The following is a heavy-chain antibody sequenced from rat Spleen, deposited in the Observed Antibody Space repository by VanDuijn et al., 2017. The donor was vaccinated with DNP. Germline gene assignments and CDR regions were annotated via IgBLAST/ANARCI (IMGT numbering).Heavy chain of an antibody. Sequence: EVQLQESGPGLVKPSQSLSLTCSVTGYSITSNYWGWIRKFPGNKMEWMAYISYSGITGFNPSLKSRISITRDTSKNQFFLQLNSVTTEDTARYYCARGIIRFDYWGQGVMVTVSA. CDR2: ISYSGIT. CDR3: ARGIIRFDY. CDR1: GYSITSNY. D-gene: IGHD1-6*01. V-gene: IGHV3-1*01. J-gene: IGHJ2*01.